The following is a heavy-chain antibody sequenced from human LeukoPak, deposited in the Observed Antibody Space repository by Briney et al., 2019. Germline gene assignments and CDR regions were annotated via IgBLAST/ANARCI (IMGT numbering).Heavy chain of an antibody. CDR2: INPNAGSTTYLDT. CDR1: GYTFTSYY. CDR3: ARDPIVLLTAMSHAFDI. V-gene: IGHV1-46*01. D-gene: IGHD2-21*02. Sequence: ASVKVSCKASGYTFTSYYIRWVRQAPGQGLEWMGVINPNAGSTTYLDTRYAQKFQGRITMTRDMSTTTIYMQLSSLRSENTAVYYCARDPIVLLTAMSHAFDIWGQGTMVTVSS. J-gene: IGHJ3*02.